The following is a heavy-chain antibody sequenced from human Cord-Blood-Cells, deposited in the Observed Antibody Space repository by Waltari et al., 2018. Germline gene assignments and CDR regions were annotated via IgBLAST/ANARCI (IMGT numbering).Heavy chain of an antibody. CDR2: IIPIFGTA. V-gene: IGHV1-69*06. Sequence: QVQLVQSGAEVKKPGSSVKVSCKASGGTFSSYAISWVRQAPGQGLEWMGGIIPIFGTANYAQKFQGRVTITADKSTSTAYMELSSLRSEDTAVYYCATSRKQGYCSSTSCYLPDYWGQGTLVTVSS. CDR3: ATSRKQGYCSSTSCYLPDY. J-gene: IGHJ4*02. D-gene: IGHD2-2*01. CDR1: GGTFSSYA.